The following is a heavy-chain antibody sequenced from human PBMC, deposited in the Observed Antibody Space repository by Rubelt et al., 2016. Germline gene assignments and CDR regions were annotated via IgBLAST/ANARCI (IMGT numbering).Heavy chain of an antibody. Sequence: QVQLVQSGAEVKKPGASVKVSCKASGYTFTYCSLHWLQQAPGQGLERMRWITLYNGNTNYAKKFQGRGTITRDMSLRTAYIGLSSLRFEDSAVYYWASSASIAGDWGQGTLVTVSS. D-gene: IGHD6-6*01. V-gene: IGHV1-68*02. CDR1: GYTFTYCS. J-gene: IGHJ4*02. CDR2: ITLYNGNT. CDR3: ASSASIAGD.